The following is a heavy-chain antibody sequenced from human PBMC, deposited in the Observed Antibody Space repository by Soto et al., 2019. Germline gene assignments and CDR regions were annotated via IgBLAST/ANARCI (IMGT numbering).Heavy chain of an antibody. CDR2: ISACNGNT. D-gene: IGHD3-10*01. CDR1: GYMFISYG. Sequence: QVQLGQSGAEVKKPGASVKVSCKASGYMFISYGINWVRQAPGQGLEWMGWISACNGNTKYAQNLQGRVTMTTDTSTSTAYMEMRSLRSDDTAVYYCVRDLDGSGSYYTDYWGPGTLVTVSS. J-gene: IGHJ4*02. V-gene: IGHV1-18*01. CDR3: VRDLDGSGSYYTDY.